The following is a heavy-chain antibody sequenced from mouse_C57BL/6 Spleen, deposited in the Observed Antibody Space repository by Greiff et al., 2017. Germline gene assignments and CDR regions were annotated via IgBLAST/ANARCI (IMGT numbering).Heavy chain of an antibody. CDR2: IRNKANNHAT. D-gene: IGHD1-1*01. Sequence: EVQVVESGGGLVQPGGSMKLSCAASGFTFSDAWMDWVRQSPEQGLEWVAEIRNKANNHATYYAESVKGRFTISRDDSKSSVYLQMNSLRAEDTGIYYCTRGYYGSSYVKYAMDYWGQGTSVTVSS. V-gene: IGHV6-6*01. CDR3: TRGYYGSSYVKYAMDY. J-gene: IGHJ4*01. CDR1: GFTFSDAW.